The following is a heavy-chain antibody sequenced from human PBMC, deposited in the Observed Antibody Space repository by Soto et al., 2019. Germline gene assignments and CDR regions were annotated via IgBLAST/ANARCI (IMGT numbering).Heavy chain of an antibody. Sequence: QVQLQESGPGLVKPSQTLSLTCTVSGGSISSGGYYWSWIRQHPGKGLEWIGYIYYSGSTYYNPSLKSRVTISVDTSKNQFSLKLSSVTAADTAVYYCAGAATAMPYYYYGMDVWGQGTTVTVSS. CDR3: AGAATAMPYYYYGMDV. J-gene: IGHJ6*02. CDR2: IYYSGST. D-gene: IGHD5-18*01. V-gene: IGHV4-31*03. CDR1: GGSISSGGYY.